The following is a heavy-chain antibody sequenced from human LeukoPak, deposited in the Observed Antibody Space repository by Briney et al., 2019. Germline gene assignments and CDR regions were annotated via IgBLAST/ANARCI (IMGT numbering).Heavy chain of an antibody. J-gene: IGHJ3*02. CDR2: INLDGSEK. CDR1: GFTFSNYW. CDR3: ARDSEKSSSFAFDI. V-gene: IGHV3-7*01. D-gene: IGHD6-13*01. Sequence: GGSLRLSCAASGFTFSNYWMAWVRQAPEKGLEWVANINLDGSEKDYVDSLKGRCTISRDDAKNSLYLQVNTLRAEDTAVYYCARDSEKSSSFAFDIWGQGTVVTVSS.